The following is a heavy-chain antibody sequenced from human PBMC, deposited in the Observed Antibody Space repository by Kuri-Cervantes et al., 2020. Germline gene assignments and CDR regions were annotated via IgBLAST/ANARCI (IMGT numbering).Heavy chain of an antibody. D-gene: IGHD3-22*01. V-gene: IGHV3-53*01. CDR2: IYSGGST. J-gene: IGHJ4*02. CDR1: GFTVSSNY. CDR3: ARGLFGDYYDSDEKNY. Sequence: GESLKISCAASGFTVSSNYMSWVRQTPGKGLEWVSVIYSGGSTYYADSVKGRFTISRDNSKNTLYLQMNSLRAEDTAVYYCARGLFGDYYDSDEKNYWGQGTLVTVSS.